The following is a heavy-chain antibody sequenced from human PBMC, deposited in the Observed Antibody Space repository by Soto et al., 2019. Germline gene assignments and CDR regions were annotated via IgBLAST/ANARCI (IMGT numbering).Heavy chain of an antibody. CDR3: ASGTIAVAGTWGY. D-gene: IGHD6-19*01. CDR1: GGSFSGYY. J-gene: IGHJ4*02. V-gene: IGHV4-34*01. Sequence: SETLSLTCAVYGGSFSGYYWSWIRQPPGKGLEWIGEINHSGSTNYNPSLKSRVTISVDTSKNQFSLKLSSVTAADTAVYYCASGTIAVAGTWGYWGQGTLVTVSS. CDR2: INHSGST.